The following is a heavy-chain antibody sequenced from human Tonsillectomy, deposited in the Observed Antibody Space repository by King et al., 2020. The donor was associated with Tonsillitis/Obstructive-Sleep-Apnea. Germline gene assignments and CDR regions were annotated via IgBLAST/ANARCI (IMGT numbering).Heavy chain of an antibody. D-gene: IGHD1-26*01. CDR1: GGSISSSSYY. J-gene: IGHJ4*02. CDR3: ARLDSGSYLSREAFDY. Sequence: QLQESGPGLVKPSETLSLTCTVSGGSISSSSYYWGWIRQPPGKGLEWIGSIYYSGSTYYNPSLKSRVTISVDTSKNQFSLKLSSVTAADTAVYYCARLDSGSYLSREAFDYWGQGTLVTVSS. V-gene: IGHV4-39*01. CDR2: IYYSGST.